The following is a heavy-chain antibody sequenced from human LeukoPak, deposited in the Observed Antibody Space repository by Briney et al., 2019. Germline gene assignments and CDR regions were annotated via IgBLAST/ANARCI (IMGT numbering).Heavy chain of an antibody. CDR2: IKSKTDGGTT. Sequence: PGGSLRLSCAASGFTFSNASMSSVRQAPGKGLEWVGHIKSKTDGGTTDYAAPVKGRFTISRDDSKNTLYLQMNSLKTEDTAVYYCTTDGVVVVAAFDYWGQGTLVTVSS. J-gene: IGHJ4*02. CDR1: GFTFSNAS. D-gene: IGHD2-15*01. CDR3: TTDGVVVVAAFDY. V-gene: IGHV3-15*01.